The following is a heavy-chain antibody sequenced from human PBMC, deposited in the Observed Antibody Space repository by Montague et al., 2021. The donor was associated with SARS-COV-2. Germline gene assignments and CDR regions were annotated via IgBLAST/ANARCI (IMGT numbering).Heavy chain of an antibody. CDR1: GGSISSHY. Sequence: SETLSLTCSVSGGSISSHYWSWIRQPPGKGLEWIGNIYYNGNTNYNPSLKSRLTISVETSKNQFSLKLASVTAADTAVYYCARGGCGAVWIYQHYYGMDVWGQGTKVIVSS. CDR2: IYYNGNT. CDR3: ARGGCGAVWIYQHYYGMDV. V-gene: IGHV4-59*11. D-gene: IGHD2-2*01. J-gene: IGHJ6*02.